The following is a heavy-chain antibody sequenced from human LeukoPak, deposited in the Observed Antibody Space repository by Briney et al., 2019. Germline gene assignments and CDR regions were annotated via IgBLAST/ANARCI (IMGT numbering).Heavy chain of an antibody. J-gene: IGHJ6*03. CDR2: ISGTGGST. CDR1: GFTFSSYG. Sequence: GGSLRLSCAASGFTFSSYGMSWVRQAPGKGLEWVSTISGTGGSTYHADSVKGRFTISRDNPKNTLYLQMNSLRVEDTAVYYCAKEIRCSSNSCDDYYMDVWGKGTTVTVSS. D-gene: IGHD2-2*01. CDR3: AKEIRCSSNSCDDYYMDV. V-gene: IGHV3-23*01.